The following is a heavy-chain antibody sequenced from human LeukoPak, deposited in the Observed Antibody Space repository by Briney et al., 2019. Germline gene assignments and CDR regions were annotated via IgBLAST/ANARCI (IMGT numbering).Heavy chain of an antibody. D-gene: IGHD6-19*01. V-gene: IGHV3-49*03. Sequence: GGSLRLSCTASGFTFGDYAMSWFRQAPGKGLEWVGFIRSKAYGGTTEYAASVKGRFTISRDDSKSIAYLQMNSLKTEDTAVYYCTRRYSSGWLNYYYYGMDVWGRGTTVTVSS. J-gene: IGHJ6*02. CDR2: IRSKAYGGTT. CDR1: GFTFGDYA. CDR3: TRRYSSGWLNYYYYGMDV.